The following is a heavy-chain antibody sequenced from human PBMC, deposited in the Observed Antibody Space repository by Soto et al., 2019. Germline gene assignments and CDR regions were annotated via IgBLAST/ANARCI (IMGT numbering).Heavy chain of an antibody. CDR1: GFTFSSYA. D-gene: IGHD3-10*01. CDR2: ISGSGGST. V-gene: IGHV3-23*01. CDR3: GNQLWSGELWD. Sequence: GGSLRLSCAASGFTFSSYAMSWVRQAPGNGLEWVSAISGSGGSTYYADSVKGRFTISRDNSKNTLYLQMNGLRAEDTAVYYCGNQLWSGELWDCGEGALETVCS. J-gene: IGHJ4*02.